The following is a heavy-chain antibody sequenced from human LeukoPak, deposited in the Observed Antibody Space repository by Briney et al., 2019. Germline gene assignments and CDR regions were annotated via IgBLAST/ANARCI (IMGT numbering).Heavy chain of an antibody. J-gene: IGHJ5*02. CDR1: GISLITSGVG. D-gene: IGHD5-18*01. V-gene: IGHV2-5*02. CDR3: AHTRYSYTARDWFDP. CDR2: IYWDDYK. Sequence: SGPTLVKPTQTLTLTCTFSGISLITSGVGVGWIRQPPGKALEWLALIYWDDYKRYSPSLKSRLTITKDTSKNQVVLTMTNMDPVDTATYYCAHTRYSYTARDWFDPWGQGTLVTVSS.